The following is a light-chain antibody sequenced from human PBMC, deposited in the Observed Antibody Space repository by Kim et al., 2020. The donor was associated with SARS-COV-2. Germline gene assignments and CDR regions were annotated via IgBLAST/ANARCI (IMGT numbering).Light chain of an antibody. Sequence: DIQMTQSPSSLSASVGDRVTITCRASQSVTIYLNWYQQKPGKAPELLIYAASTLQTGVPSRFSGSRSGTDFTLTISSLQPEDFATYYCKQSYTAPYTFGQGTKLEIK. CDR2: AAS. CDR3: KQSYTAPYT. V-gene: IGKV1-39*01. CDR1: QSVTIY. J-gene: IGKJ2*01.